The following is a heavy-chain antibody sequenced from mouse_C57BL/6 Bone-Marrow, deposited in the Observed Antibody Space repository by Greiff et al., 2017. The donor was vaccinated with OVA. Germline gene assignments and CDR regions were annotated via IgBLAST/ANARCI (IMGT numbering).Heavy chain of an antibody. CDR1: GYTFTSYW. D-gene: IGHD3-1*01. V-gene: IGHV1-64*01. Sequence: QVQLQQPGAELVKPGASVKLSCKASGYTFTSYWLHWVKQRPGQGLEWIGMIPPNSGSTNYNETFKSKATLTVAKSSSTAYMQLSSLTSEDSAVYYGARVEISGPGFAYWGQGTLVTVSA. CDR3: ARVEISGPGFAY. J-gene: IGHJ3*01. CDR2: IPPNSGST.